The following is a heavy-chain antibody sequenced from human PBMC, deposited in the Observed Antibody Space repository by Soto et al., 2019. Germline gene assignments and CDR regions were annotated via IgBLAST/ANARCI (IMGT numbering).Heavy chain of an antibody. Sequence: QVQLVQSGAEEKKPGASVKVSCKASGYTFTSNAMHWVSQAPGQRLEWMGWINAGNGNTKYSQKFQGRVTITRDTSASTAYMELSSLRSEDTAVYYCARSIVVVTALDYWGQGTLVTVSS. CDR1: GYTFTSNA. D-gene: IGHD2-21*02. CDR3: ARSIVVVTALDY. CDR2: INAGNGNT. V-gene: IGHV1-3*05. J-gene: IGHJ4*02.